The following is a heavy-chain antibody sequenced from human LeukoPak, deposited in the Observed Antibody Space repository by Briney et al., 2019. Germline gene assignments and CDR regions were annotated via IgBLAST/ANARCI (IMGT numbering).Heavy chain of an antibody. CDR3: ARSSHYDSSGYYS. CDR2: INNSGST. V-gene: IGHV4-34*01. D-gene: IGHD3-22*01. J-gene: IGHJ4*02. Sequence: SETLSLTCGVYGGSFSGHYWSWIRQPPGKGLEWIGEINNSGSTKNNPSLKSRVTISVDTSKNQFSLKLSSVTAADTAVYYCARSSHYDSSGYYSWGQGTLVTVSS. CDR1: GGSFSGHY.